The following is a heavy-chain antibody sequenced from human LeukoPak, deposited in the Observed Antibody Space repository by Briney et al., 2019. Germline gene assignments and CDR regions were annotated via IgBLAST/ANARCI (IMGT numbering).Heavy chain of an antibody. J-gene: IGHJ3*02. CDR3: ARDSRPYVLLNI. V-gene: IGHV3-21*01. Sequence: GGSLRLSCAASGFTFSSYSTNWVRQAPGKGLEWVSSISSSSSYIYYADSVKGRFTISRDNAKNSLYLQMNSLRAEDTAVYYCARDSRPYVLLNIWGQGAMVTVSS. D-gene: IGHD3-10*01. CDR2: ISSSSSYI. CDR1: GFTFSSYS.